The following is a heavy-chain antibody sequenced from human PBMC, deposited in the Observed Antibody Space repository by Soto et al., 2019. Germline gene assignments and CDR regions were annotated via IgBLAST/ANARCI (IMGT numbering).Heavy chain of an antibody. CDR3: ASDRNRDYYDSNGYYEFDY. Sequence: QVQLVESGGGVVQPGRSLRLSCAASGFTFSSYAMHWVRQAPGKGLEWVAVISYDGSNKYYADSVKGRFTISRDKSKNTLGLQMNSIRAEDTAVYYCASDRNRDYYDSNGYYEFDYWGQGTLGTVSS. D-gene: IGHD3-22*01. V-gene: IGHV3-30-3*01. CDR1: GFTFSSYA. J-gene: IGHJ4*02. CDR2: ISYDGSNK.